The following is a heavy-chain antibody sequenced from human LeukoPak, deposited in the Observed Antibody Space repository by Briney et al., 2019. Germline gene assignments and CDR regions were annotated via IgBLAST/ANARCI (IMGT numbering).Heavy chain of an antibody. V-gene: IGHV1-58*02. CDR3: ARGSYFDWFDY. CDR2: IVVGSANT. Sequence: TSVKVSCKASGFTFTNSAMHWVRQARGQRLEWIGWIVVGSANTNYAQKFQERVTITRDMSTSTAYMELSSLRSEDTAVYYCARGSYFDWFDYWGQGTLVTVSS. CDR1: GFTFTNSA. J-gene: IGHJ4*02. D-gene: IGHD3-9*01.